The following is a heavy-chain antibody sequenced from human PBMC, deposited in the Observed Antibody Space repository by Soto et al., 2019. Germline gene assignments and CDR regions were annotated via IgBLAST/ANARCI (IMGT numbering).Heavy chain of an antibody. V-gene: IGHV3-23*01. CDR2: MGGRGGST. J-gene: IGHJ4*02. CDR3: ARDWAWNYDY. Sequence: GGSLRLSCSASGFSFGTYGMSWVRQSPGKGLEWVSAMGGRGGSTYYADSVKGRFTISRDNSKNTLYLQMNSLKPEDTAVYYCARDWAWNYDYWGQGTLVTVSS. D-gene: IGHD1-7*01. CDR1: GFSFGTYG.